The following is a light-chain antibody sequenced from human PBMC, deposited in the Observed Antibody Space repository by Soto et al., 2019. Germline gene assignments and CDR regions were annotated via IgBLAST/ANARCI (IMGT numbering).Light chain of an antibody. V-gene: IGKV1-8*01. CDR3: QQYYSYLGT. J-gene: IGKJ1*01. CDR2: AAS. CDR1: QGISSY. Sequence: IQMTQSPSSLSASVGDRVTITCRASQGISSYLAWYQQKPGKAPKLLIYAASTLQSGVPSRFSGSGSGTDFTLTISCLQSEDFATYYCQQYYSYLGTFGQGTKVDIK.